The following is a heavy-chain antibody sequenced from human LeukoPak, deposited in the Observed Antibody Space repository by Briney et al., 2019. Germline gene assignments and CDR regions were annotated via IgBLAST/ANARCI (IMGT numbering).Heavy chain of an antibody. CDR1: GFTFSSYS. J-gene: IGHJ5*02. CDR3: AKGGRGLKWFDP. Sequence: GGSLRLSCAASGFTFSSYSMNWVRQAPGKGLEWVSYISSSSSTIYYADSVKGRFTISRDNSKNTLYLQMNSLRAEDTAVYYCAKGGRGLKWFDPWGQGTLVTVSS. CDR2: ISSSSSTI. D-gene: IGHD3-16*01. V-gene: IGHV3-48*01.